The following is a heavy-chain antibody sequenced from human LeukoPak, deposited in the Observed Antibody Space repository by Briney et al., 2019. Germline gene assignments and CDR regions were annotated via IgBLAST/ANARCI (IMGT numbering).Heavy chain of an antibody. CDR2: ISSNGGST. V-gene: IGHV3-64D*06. Sequence: GGSLRLFCSASGYTFSSYAMHWVRQAPGKGLEYVSAISSNGGSTYYADSVKGRFTISRDNSKNTLYLQMSSLRAEETAVYYCVKAAVITFGGVIVRFDYWGQGTLVTVSS. CDR1: GYTFSSYA. D-gene: IGHD3-16*02. CDR3: VKAAVITFGGVIVRFDY. J-gene: IGHJ4*02.